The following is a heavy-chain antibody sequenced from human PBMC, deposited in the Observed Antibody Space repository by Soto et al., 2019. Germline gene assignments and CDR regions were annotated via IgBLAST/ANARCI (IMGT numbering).Heavy chain of an antibody. J-gene: IGHJ5*02. CDR2: IYATGTT. CDR3: VRDGTKTLRDWFDP. D-gene: IGHD1-1*01. Sequence: SETLSLTCTVSGASISGYYCSWSRKSAGKGLEWIGRIYATGTTDYNPSLKSRVMMSVDTSKKQFSLKLRSVTAADTAVYYCVRDGTKTLRDWFDPWGQGIAVTVS. V-gene: IGHV4-4*07. CDR1: GASISGYY.